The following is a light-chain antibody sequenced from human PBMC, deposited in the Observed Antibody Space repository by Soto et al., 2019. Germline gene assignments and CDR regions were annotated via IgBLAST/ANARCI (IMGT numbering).Light chain of an antibody. Sequence: EIVLTQSPGTLSLSPGERATLSCRASQSVSSNYFAWYQQKPGQAPRLLIYGVSSRPTGIPDRFSGSGSGTDFTLTISRLEPVDFAVYYCEQYGSSPRTFGQGTKVEIK. J-gene: IGKJ1*01. V-gene: IGKV3-20*01. CDR1: QSVSSNY. CDR3: EQYGSSPRT. CDR2: GVS.